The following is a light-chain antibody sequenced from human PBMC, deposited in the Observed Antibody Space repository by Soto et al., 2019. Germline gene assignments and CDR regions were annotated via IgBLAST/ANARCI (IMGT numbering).Light chain of an antibody. CDR3: QQRQYWPPLS. J-gene: IGKJ4*01. Sequence: EVVLTQSPATLSLSPGERATLSCRASQSVSNYLVWYQQKPGQAPRLLIYDASNRATGIPARFSGSGSGTDFTLTISRLEPEDFAIYYCQQRQYWPPLSFGGGTKVEIK. V-gene: IGKV3-11*01. CDR1: QSVSNY. CDR2: DAS.